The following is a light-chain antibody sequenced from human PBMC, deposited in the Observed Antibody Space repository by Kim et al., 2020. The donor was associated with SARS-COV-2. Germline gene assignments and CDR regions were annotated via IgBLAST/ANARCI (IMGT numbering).Light chain of an antibody. CDR3: QHYSRVPYT. CDR2: QAS. CDR1: QSVNDG. J-gene: IGKJ2*01. Sequence: CASVGDRVTITCRASQSVNDGLAWYQQKPGKAPKLLIYQASTLESGVPSRFSGSGSGTDFTLTISSVQPDDFATYYCQHYSRVPYTFGQGTKLEI. V-gene: IGKV1-5*03.